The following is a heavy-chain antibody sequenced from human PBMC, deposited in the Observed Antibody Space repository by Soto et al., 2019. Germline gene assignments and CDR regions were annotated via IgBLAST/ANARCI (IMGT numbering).Heavy chain of an antibody. D-gene: IGHD1-1*01. CDR1: GFTFSNYG. J-gene: IGHJ5*02. Sequence: GGSLRLSCAASGFTFSNYGMHWVRQAPGKGLEWVAIIWHDGNNKYYADSVRGRFIISRDNSKNRLYLQMNSLRAEDTAVYYCARAHLGSDRYTLEPFDPWGQGTLVTVSS. CDR3: ARAHLGSDRYTLEPFDP. CDR2: IWHDGNNK. V-gene: IGHV3-33*01.